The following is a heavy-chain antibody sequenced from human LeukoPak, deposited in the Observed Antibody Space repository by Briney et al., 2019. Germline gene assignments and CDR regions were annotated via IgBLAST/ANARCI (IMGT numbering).Heavy chain of an antibody. CDR1: GFTFSSYG. D-gene: IGHD3-3*01. CDR2: IRYDGSNK. CDR3: AKGHYDFNPFDY. V-gene: IGHV3-30*02. J-gene: IGHJ4*02. Sequence: GGSLRLSCAASGFTFSSYGMHWVRQAPRKGLESVAFIRYDGSNKYYADSVKGRFPIPRDNSKNTLYLQMNSLRAEDTAVYYCAKGHYDFNPFDYWGQGTLVTVSS.